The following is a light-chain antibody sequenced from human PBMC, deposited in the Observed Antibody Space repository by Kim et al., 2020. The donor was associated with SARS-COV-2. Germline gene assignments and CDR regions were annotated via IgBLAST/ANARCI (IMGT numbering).Light chain of an antibody. V-gene: IGLV3-21*01. CDR2: YDS. J-gene: IGLJ1*01. Sequence: SYELTQPPSVSVAPGQTARITCGGNNIGGHSVHWYQQKPGQAPVLVIYYDSDRPSGIPERFSGSKAATTATLTISRVEAGDEADCYCQVWDTDTDDYVFGTGTKVTVL. CDR3: QVWDTDTDDYV. CDR1: NIGGHS.